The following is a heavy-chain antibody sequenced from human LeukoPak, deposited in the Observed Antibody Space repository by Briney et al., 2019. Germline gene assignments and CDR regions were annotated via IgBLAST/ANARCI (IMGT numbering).Heavy chain of an antibody. CDR1: GYTFTGYY. J-gene: IGHJ4*02. Sequence: ASVKASCKASGYTFTGYYMHWVRQAPGQGLEWMGWINPNSGGTNYAQKFQGRVTMTRDTSISTAYMELSRLRSDDTAVYYCARDLYYYGSGSLRYWGQGTLVTVSS. CDR3: ARDLYYYGSGSLRY. D-gene: IGHD3-10*01. V-gene: IGHV1-2*02. CDR2: INPNSGGT.